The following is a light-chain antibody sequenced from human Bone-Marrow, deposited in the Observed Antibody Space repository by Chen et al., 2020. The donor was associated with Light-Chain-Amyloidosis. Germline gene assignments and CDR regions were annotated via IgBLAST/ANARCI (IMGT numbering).Light chain of an antibody. CDR3: QSADSSGTYEVI. CDR2: RDT. J-gene: IGLJ2*01. CDR1: DLPTKY. V-gene: IGLV3-25*03. Sequence: SYELTQTPSVSVSPGQTSGITCSGNDLPTKYAYWYQQTPGQAPVLVIHRDTERPSGISERFSGYSSGTTATLTISGVQAEDEADYHCQSADSSGTYEVIFGGGTKLTVL.